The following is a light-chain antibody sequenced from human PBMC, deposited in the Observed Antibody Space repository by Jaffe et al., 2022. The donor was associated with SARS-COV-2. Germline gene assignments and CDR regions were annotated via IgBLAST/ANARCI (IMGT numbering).Light chain of an antibody. CDR2: RAS. CDR3: QQYDTYWT. CDR1: QSISIW. Sequence: DIQMTQSPSTLSASVGDRVTITCRASQSISIWLAWYQQKPGKAPNLLIYRASALESGVPSRFSGSGSGTEFTLTISSLQPDDFGTYYCQQYDTYWTFGQGTKVEIK. V-gene: IGKV1-5*03. J-gene: IGKJ1*01.